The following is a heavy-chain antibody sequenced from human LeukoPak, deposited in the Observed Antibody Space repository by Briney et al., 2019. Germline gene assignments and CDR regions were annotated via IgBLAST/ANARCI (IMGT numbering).Heavy chain of an antibody. J-gene: IGHJ4*02. CDR1: GGSFSGYY. V-gene: IGHV4-34*01. CDR3: ASISGYYFQFDY. D-gene: IGHD3-22*01. CDR2: INHSGST. Sequence: PSETLSLTCAVYGGSFSGYYWSWIRQPPGKGLEWIGEINHSGSTNYNPSLKSRVTISVDTSKNQLSLKLSPVTAADTAVYYCASISGYYFQFDYWGQGTLVTVSS.